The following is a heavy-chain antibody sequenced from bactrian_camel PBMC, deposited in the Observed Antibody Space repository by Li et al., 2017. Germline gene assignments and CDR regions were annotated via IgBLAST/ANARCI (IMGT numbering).Heavy chain of an antibody. CDR2: FHFRGGST. Sequence: HVQLVESGGGLVQPGGSLRLSCAVSGFSANIYCLGWFRQAPGKQREGVAHFHFRGGSTDVRDSVKGRFTISQDIAKDTVYLQMNSLKPEDTAMYYCAARYSAVCPMAAYEYNYWGQGTQVTVS. V-gene: IGHV3S1*01. J-gene: IGHJ4*01. D-gene: IGHD1*01. CDR3: AARYSAVCPMAAYEYNY. CDR1: GFSANIYC.